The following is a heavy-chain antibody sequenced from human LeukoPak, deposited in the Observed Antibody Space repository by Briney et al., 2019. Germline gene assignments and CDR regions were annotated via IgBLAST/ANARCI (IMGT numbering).Heavy chain of an antibody. CDR3: ARARDGHINNWFDP. V-gene: IGHV4-61*01. D-gene: IGHD5-24*01. J-gene: IGHJ5*02. CDR2: IYYSGST. CDR1: GGSISSSSYY. Sequence: SETLSLTCTVSGGSISSSSYYWSWIRQPPGKGLEWIGYIYYSGSTNYNPSLKSRVTISVDTSKNQFSLKMSSVTAADTAVYYCARARDGHINNWFDPWGQGTLVTVSS.